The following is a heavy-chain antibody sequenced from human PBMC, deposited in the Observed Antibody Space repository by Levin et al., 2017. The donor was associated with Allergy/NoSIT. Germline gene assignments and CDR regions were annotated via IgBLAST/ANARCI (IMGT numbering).Heavy chain of an antibody. Sequence: TLSLTCTVSDDSIGSSPYFWGWIRQPPGKGLEWIGSISDSGSTYYSLSLKSRVTISKDTSKNQLSLRLTSVTAADTALYYCARGTRTGTKRIDYWGQGTLVTVSS. CDR3: ARGTRTGTKRIDY. CDR2: ISDSGST. J-gene: IGHJ4*02. D-gene: IGHD1-1*01. V-gene: IGHV4-39*07. CDR1: DDSIGSSPYF.